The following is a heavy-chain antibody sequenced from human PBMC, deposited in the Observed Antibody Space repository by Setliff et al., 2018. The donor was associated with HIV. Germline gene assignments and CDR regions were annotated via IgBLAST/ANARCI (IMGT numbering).Heavy chain of an antibody. D-gene: IGHD1-26*01. CDR3: AKVMITTTWAFDF. CDR2: IGGAYDGNT. V-gene: IGHV3-23*01. Sequence: GGSLRLSCAASGFTFSSYSMNWVRQAPGKGLEWVSGIGGAYDGNTYHADSVKGRFTIFRENSKNIVYLQMSNLRAEDTALYYCAKVMITTTWAFDFWGQGTPGTAPQ. J-gene: IGHJ4*02. CDR1: GFTFSSYS.